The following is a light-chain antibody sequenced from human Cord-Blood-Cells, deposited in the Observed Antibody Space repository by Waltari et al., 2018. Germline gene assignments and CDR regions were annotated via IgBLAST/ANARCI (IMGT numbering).Light chain of an antibody. CDR1: NIGSKS. Sequence: SYVLTQPPSVSVAPGKTARITCGGNNIGSKSGHWYQQRPGQAPVLVIYYDSDRPSGIPEGFSGSNSGNTATLTISRVEAGDEADYYCQVWDSSSDHPVFGTGTKVTVL. V-gene: IGLV3-21*04. CDR3: QVWDSSSDHPV. CDR2: YDS. J-gene: IGLJ1*01.